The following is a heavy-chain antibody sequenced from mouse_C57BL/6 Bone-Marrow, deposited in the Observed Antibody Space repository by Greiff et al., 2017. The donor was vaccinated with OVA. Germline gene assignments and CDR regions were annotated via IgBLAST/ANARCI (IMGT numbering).Heavy chain of an antibody. CDR2: INPGSGGT. CDR3: ARWGGPHVGVDY. CDR1: GYAFTNYL. V-gene: IGHV1-54*01. D-gene: IGHD3-3*01. J-gene: IGHJ2*01. Sequence: QVQLQQSGAELVRPGTSVKVSCKASGYAFTNYLIEWVKQRPGQGLEWIGVINPGSGGTNYNEKFKGKATLTADTSSSTAYMELHSLTSEDSAVYFCARWGGPHVGVDYWGQGTTLTVSS.